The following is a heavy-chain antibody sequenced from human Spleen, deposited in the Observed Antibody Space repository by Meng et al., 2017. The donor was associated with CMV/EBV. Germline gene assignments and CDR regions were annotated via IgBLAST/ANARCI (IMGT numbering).Heavy chain of an antibody. D-gene: IGHD6-13*01. V-gene: IGHV1-2*02. CDR2: MDPKTGKA. Sequence: ASVKVSCKASGYKFSDYLMHWVRQAPGQGLEWMGWMDPKTGKATYAQKFQGRVTMTRDTSISTAYMELSRLRSDDTAVYYCARDLYPYSSSWYSYYGMDVWGQGTTVTVSS. CDR1: GYKFSDYL. CDR3: ARDLYPYSSSWYSYYGMDV. J-gene: IGHJ6*02.